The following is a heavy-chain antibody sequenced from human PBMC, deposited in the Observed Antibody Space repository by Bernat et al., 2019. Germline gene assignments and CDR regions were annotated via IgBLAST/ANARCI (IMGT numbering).Heavy chain of an antibody. CDR1: GFMFSASW. CDR3: STSLNY. CDR2: IKQDATEK. J-gene: IGHJ4*02. D-gene: IGHD1-1*01. V-gene: IGHV3-7*03. Sequence: EVQLVESGGGLVQPGGSLRLSYAASGFMFSASWMDWVRQAPGKGLEWVANIKQDATEKFYVDSVKGRFTISRDNAKNSLFLQMDSLRAEDTAVYYCSTSLNYWGQGVLVTVSS.